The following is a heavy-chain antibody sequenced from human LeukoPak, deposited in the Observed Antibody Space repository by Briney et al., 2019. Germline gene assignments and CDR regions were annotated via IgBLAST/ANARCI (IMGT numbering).Heavy chain of an antibody. CDR3: ARDWLLSSGPDS. CDR2: INPNSGGT. D-gene: IGHD6-19*01. CDR1: GYTFTGYY. V-gene: IGHV1-2*02. Sequence: ASVKVSCKASGYTFTGYYMPWVRQAPGQGLEWMGWINPNSGGTNYAQKVQGRVTMTRDTSISTAYMELSRLRSDDTAVYYCARDWLLSSGPDSSGQGTLVTVSS. J-gene: IGHJ4*02.